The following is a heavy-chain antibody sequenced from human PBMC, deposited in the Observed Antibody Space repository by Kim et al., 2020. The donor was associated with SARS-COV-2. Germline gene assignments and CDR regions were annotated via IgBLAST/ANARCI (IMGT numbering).Heavy chain of an antibody. Sequence: GGSLRLSCAASGLTFGTYVVAWVRQAPGKGLEWVSGITSNGITSYIDSVKGRFTISRDNSKNTMYLQMNNLRADDTALYFCARGVTYWGQGTLVNVSP. V-gene: IGHV3-23*01. D-gene: IGHD2-21*02. CDR1: GLTFGTYV. CDR3: ARGVTY. J-gene: IGHJ4*02. CDR2: ITSNGIT.